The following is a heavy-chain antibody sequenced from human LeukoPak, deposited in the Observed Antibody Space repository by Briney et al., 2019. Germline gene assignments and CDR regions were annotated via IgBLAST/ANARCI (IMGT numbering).Heavy chain of an antibody. CDR1: GGSFSGYY. CDR2: INDRGIT. CDR3: ARSSSGWQNSYYYDYMDV. J-gene: IGHJ6*03. V-gene: IGHV4-34*01. D-gene: IGHD6-19*01. Sequence: SETLSFTCAVYGGSFSGYYWSWIRQSPGKGLEWIGEINDRGITNYNPSLKSRVAISIDTSENQFSLKLSSVTAADTAVYYCARSSSGWQNSYYYDYMDVWGKGTTVTIS.